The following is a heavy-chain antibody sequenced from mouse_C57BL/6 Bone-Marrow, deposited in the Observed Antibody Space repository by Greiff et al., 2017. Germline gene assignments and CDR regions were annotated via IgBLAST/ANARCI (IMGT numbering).Heavy chain of an antibody. Sequence: QVTLKVSGPGILQSSQTLSLTCSFSGFSLSTSGMGVSWIRQPSGKGLEWLAHIYWDDDKRYNPSLKSRLTISKDTSRNQEFLKITSVDTADTATYYCARRGRLRRVGRWYFDVWGTGTTVTVSS. CDR2: IYWDDDK. J-gene: IGHJ1*03. CDR1: GFSLSTSGMG. D-gene: IGHD2-2*01. CDR3: ARRGRLRRVGRWYFDV. V-gene: IGHV8-12*01.